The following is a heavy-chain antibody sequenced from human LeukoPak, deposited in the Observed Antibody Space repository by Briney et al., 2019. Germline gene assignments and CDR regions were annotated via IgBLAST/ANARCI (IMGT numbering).Heavy chain of an antibody. V-gene: IGHV3-30*02. CDR2: IRYDGSNE. CDR1: GITFNSYG. CDR3: CGDFDY. Sequence: GGSLRLSCAASGITFNSYGMHWVRQAPDKGLEWVAFIRYDGSNEYYADSVKGRFTISRDNSKNTLYLQMNSLRGGDTAVYYCCGDFDYWGQGTLVTVSS. D-gene: IGHD2-21*01. J-gene: IGHJ4*02.